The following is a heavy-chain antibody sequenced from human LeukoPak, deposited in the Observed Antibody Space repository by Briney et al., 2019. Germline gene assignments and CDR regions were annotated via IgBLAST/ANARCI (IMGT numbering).Heavy chain of an antibody. D-gene: IGHD1-26*01. Sequence: TGGSLRLSCAASGFTFSSYGMHWVRQAPGKGLGWVAVISYDGSNRYYADSVKGRFTISRDNSKNTLYLQMNSLRAEDTAVYYCAKDGSKYSGSYGFDYWGQGTLVTVSS. CDR2: ISYDGSNR. V-gene: IGHV3-30*18. CDR1: GFTFSSYG. CDR3: AKDGSKYSGSYGFDY. J-gene: IGHJ4*02.